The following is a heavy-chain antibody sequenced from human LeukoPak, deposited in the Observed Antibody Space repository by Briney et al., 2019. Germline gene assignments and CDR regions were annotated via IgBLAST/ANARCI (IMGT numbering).Heavy chain of an antibody. CDR3: TRESGPYCPFGY. J-gene: IGHJ4*02. Sequence: PSETLSLTRGVSGGSITSTNWWGWVRPPPGQGLEWIGEISLTGRTNYNPSLIGRVIMSLDESRNQLSLTLTSVTAADTAMYYCTRESGPYCPFGYWGQGTLVVIPS. D-gene: IGHD1-26*01. V-gene: IGHV4-4*02. CDR1: GGSITSTNW. CDR2: ISLTGRT.